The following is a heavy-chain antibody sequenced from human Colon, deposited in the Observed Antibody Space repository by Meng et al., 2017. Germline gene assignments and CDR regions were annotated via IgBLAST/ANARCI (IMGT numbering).Heavy chain of an antibody. V-gene: IGHV1-8*01. Sequence: QVQMGQSGAGVKKPGSSVKFSCKASGYTFTSYEINWMRQAPGQGFEWMGWMSPSSGNTGYAQKFQGRVTMTRNISITTAYMELSSLRFDDTGVYYCARTATRWGQGTLVTV. CDR2: MSPSSGNT. CDR1: GYTFTSYE. J-gene: IGHJ4*02. CDR3: ARTATR.